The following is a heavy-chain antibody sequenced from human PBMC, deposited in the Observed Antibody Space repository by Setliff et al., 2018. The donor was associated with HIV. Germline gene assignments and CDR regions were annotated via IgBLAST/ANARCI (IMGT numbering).Heavy chain of an antibody. Sequence: SETLSLTCAVYGGSLSGHYWSWIRQPPGKGLEWIGEINDFRSTNYNPSLKTRVAISVDTSKNQFYLNLRSVTAADTAVYYCASWGRARRANYNFWSGSSWFDPWGQGILVTVSS. CDR1: GGSLSGHY. D-gene: IGHD3-3*01. CDR2: INDFRST. CDR3: ASWGRARRANYNFWSGSSWFDP. J-gene: IGHJ5*02. V-gene: IGHV4-34*01.